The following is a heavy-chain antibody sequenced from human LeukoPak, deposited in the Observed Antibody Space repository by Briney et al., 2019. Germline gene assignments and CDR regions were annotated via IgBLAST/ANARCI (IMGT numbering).Heavy chain of an antibody. CDR3: AKDIAAAGYYFDY. D-gene: IGHD6-13*01. CDR2: ISGDGGST. Sequence: GGSLRLSFAASGFPFYDYAMHWVRPAPGKGLGWVSLISGDGGSTYYADSVKGRFTISRDNSKNSLYLQMNSLRTEDTALYYCAKDIAAAGYYFDYWGQGTLVTVSS. J-gene: IGHJ4*02. CDR1: GFPFYDYA. V-gene: IGHV3-43*02.